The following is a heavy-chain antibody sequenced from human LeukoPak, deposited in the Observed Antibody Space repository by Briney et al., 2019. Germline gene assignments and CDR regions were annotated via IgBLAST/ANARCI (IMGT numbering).Heavy chain of an antibody. CDR2: INPNSGGT. D-gene: IGHD5-12*01. Sequence: ASVKASCEASGYTFTGYYMHWVRQAPGQGLEWMGWINPNSGGTNYAQKFQGRVTMTRDTSISTAYMELSRLRSDDTAVYYCARLRGYDYYFDYWGQGTLVTVSS. V-gene: IGHV1-2*02. CDR1: GYTFTGYY. CDR3: ARLRGYDYYFDY. J-gene: IGHJ4*02.